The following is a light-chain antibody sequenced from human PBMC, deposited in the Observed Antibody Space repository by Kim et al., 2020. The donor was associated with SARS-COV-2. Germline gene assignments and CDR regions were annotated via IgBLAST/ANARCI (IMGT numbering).Light chain of an antibody. CDR3: QQYYSSPVT. CDR2: WAS. Sequence: DIVMTQSPDSLAVSLGERATINCKSSQSLLYSSNNWNYLAWYQQKPGQPPKLLIYWASTRESGVPDRFSGSGSGTDFTLTVSSLQAEDVAVYSCQQYYSSPVTFGGGTKVDIK. J-gene: IGKJ4*01. CDR1: QSLLYSSNNWNY. V-gene: IGKV4-1*01.